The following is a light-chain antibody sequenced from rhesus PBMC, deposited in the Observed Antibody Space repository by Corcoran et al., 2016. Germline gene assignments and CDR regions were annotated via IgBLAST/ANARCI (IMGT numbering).Light chain of an antibody. CDR3: PQHNSHPLS. CDR1: QKIDNY. Sequence: DIQMTQSPSSLSASVGDKITITCRASQKIDNYLSWYQQKPGKAPKLLIYAASLLQSGVPSRFSGSGSGTVFTLTIRSLQPEDFATSYCPQHNSHPLSFGGGTKVEIK. V-gene: IGKV1-33*02. CDR2: AAS. J-gene: IGKJ4*01.